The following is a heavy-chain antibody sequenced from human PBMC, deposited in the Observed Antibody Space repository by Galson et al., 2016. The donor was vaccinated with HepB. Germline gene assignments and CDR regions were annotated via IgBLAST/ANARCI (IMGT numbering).Heavy chain of an antibody. CDR1: GFTFSRAW. D-gene: IGHD5-18*01. V-gene: IGHV3-15*01. CDR3: TTSSTRGYTYGPSAY. J-gene: IGHJ4*02. CDR2: IKSYTDGGTT. Sequence: SLRLSCAASGFTFSRAWMNWVRQAPGKGLEWVGRIKSYTDGGTTEYAAPMKGRFTFSRDESNNRLYLQMNSLKTADTAVYYCTTSSTRGYTYGPSAYWGRGTLVAVSS.